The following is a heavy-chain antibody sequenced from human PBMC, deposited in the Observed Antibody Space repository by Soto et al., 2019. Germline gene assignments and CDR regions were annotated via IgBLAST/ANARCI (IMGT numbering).Heavy chain of an antibody. J-gene: IGHJ4*02. Sequence: PGGSLRLSCAASGFTFSSYGMHWVRQAPGKGLEWVAVISYDGSNEYYADSVKGRFTISRDNSKNTLYLQMNSLRAEDTAVYYCAKDDYSGIAGFPIDYWGQGTLVTVSS. CDR1: GFTFSSYG. D-gene: IGHD2-21*01. CDR3: AKDDYSGIAGFPIDY. CDR2: ISYDGSNE. V-gene: IGHV3-30*18.